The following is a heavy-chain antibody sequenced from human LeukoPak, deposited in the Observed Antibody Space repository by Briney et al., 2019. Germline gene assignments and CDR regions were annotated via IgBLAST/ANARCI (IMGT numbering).Heavy chain of an antibody. CDR1: GFTFSTYG. V-gene: IGHV3-30*18. CDR3: AKDSYGSGSYPSLFNY. J-gene: IGHJ4*01. CDR2: VSYDGSSI. Sequence: GGSLRLSCAASGFTFSTYGLHWVRQAPGKGLEWVAVVSYDGSSIYYADSVKGRFTISRDNSKNTLYLQMNSLRAEDTAVYYCAKDSYGSGSYPSLFNYWGHGTLVTVSS. D-gene: IGHD3-10*01.